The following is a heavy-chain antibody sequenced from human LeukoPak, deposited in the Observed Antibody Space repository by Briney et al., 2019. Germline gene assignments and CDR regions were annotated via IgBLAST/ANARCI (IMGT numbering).Heavy chain of an antibody. CDR2: VYDSGST. J-gene: IGHJ5*02. V-gene: IGHV4-59*08. Sequence: SETLSLTCTASGGSFSGYYWSWIRQPPGKRLEWIAYVYDSGSTNYNPSLQSRVTISGDTSKNQFILKLTSVTAADTAVYYCARLSGGRWFDPWGQGTLVTVSS. CDR3: ARLSGGRWFDP. CDR1: GGSFSGYY. D-gene: IGHD3-10*01.